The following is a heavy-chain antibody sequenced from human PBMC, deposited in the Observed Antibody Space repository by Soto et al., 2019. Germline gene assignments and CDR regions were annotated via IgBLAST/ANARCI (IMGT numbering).Heavy chain of an antibody. J-gene: IGHJ6*02. Sequence: AASVKVSCKASGYTFTNYGISWVRQAPGQGLEWMGWISAYNGNTNYAQKLQGRVTMTTDTSTSTAYMELRSLRSDDTAVYYCARGRFLEWFPDYYYYYGMDVWGQGTTVTVSS. V-gene: IGHV1-18*01. CDR3: ARGRFLEWFPDYYYYYGMDV. CDR2: ISAYNGNT. CDR1: GYTFTNYG. D-gene: IGHD3-3*01.